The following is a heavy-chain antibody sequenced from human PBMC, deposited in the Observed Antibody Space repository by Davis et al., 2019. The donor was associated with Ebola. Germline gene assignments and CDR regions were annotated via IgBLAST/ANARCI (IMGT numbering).Heavy chain of an antibody. D-gene: IGHD2-15*01. CDR1: GYTFTSYG. CDR2: ISAYNGTT. V-gene: IGHV1-18*01. J-gene: IGHJ5*02. Sequence: AASVKVSCKASGYTFTSYGISWVRQAPGQGLEWMGWISAYNGTTNYAQKLQGRVTMTTDTSTSTAYMELRSLRSDDTAVYYCARDFAGYCSGGSCYSGWFDPWGQGTLVSVSS. CDR3: ARDFAGYCSGGSCYSGWFDP.